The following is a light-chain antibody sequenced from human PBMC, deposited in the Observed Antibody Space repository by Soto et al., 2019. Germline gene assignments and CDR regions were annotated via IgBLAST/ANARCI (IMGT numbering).Light chain of an antibody. Sequence: QAVVTQPPSTSGTPGQRVTISCSGSSSNIGRNTVSWYQQLPGTAPKVLIYSNDQRPSGAPDRFSGSKSGTSASLAISGLQSEDEADYYCAAWDDSLNGWVFGGGTKLTVL. CDR1: SSNIGRNT. CDR2: SND. CDR3: AAWDDSLNGWV. V-gene: IGLV1-44*01. J-gene: IGLJ3*02.